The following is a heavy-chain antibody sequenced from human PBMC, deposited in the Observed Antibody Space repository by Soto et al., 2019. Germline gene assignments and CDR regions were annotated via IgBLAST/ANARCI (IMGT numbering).Heavy chain of an antibody. Sequence: SETLYLTCSVYGASISIGTDYWGWIRQPPGKGLEWIGNIHYSGSTYYNPSLKSRVNISVDTSKNQFSLKLSSVTAADTAMYYCAGRHSHDFYERSIYVPWGQGA. CDR1: GASISIGTDY. V-gene: IGHV4-39*01. CDR3: AGRHSHDFYERSIYVP. D-gene: IGHD3-22*01. CDR2: IHYSGST. J-gene: IGHJ4*02.